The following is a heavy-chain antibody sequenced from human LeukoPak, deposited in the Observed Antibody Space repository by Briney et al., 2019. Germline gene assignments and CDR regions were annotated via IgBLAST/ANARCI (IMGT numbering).Heavy chain of an antibody. J-gene: IGHJ4*02. V-gene: IGHV4-30-4*01. CDR2: IYYSGST. CDR1: GGSISSGDYY. D-gene: IGHD3-22*01. Sequence: KASETLSLTCTVSGGSISSGDYYWSWIRQPPGKGLEWIGYIYYSGSTYYNPSLKSRVTISVDTSKNQFSLKLSSVTAADTAVYYCARSQYYYDSSGYYIFDYWGQGTLVTVSS. CDR3: ARSQYYYDSSGYYIFDY.